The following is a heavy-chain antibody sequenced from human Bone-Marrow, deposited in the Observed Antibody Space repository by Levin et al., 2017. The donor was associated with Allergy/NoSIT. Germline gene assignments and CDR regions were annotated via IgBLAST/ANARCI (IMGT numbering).Heavy chain of an antibody. CDR3: AATYYDFWSGYESGMDV. V-gene: IGHV4-4*07. CDR2: IYTSGST. J-gene: IGHJ6*02. CDR1: GGSISSYY. Sequence: SETLSLTCTVSGGSISSYYWSWIRQPAGKGLEWIGRIYTSGSTNYNPSLKSRVTMSVDTSKNQFSLKLSSVTAADTAVYYCAATYYDFWSGYESGMDVWGQGTTVTVSS. D-gene: IGHD3-3*01.